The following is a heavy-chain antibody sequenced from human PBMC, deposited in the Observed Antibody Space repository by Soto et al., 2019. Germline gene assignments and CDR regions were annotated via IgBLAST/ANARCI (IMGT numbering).Heavy chain of an antibody. J-gene: IGHJ6*02. D-gene: IGHD6-13*01. CDR1: GFTFSSYG. CDR2: ISYDGSNK. V-gene: IGHV3-30*18. CDR3: AKDQWDSSSWYGVAVAGTGSGGMDV. Sequence: GGSLRLSCAASGFTFSSYGMHWVRQAPGKGLEWVAVISYDGSNKYYADSVKGRFTISRDNSKNTLYLQMNSLRAEDTAVYYCAKDQWDSSSWYGVAVAGTGSGGMDVWGQGTTVTVSS.